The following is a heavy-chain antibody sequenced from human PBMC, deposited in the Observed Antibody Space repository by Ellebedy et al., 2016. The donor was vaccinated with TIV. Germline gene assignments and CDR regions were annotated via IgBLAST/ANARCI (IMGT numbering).Heavy chain of an antibody. D-gene: IGHD2-8*01. J-gene: IGHJ6*03. CDR2: TYYRSKWYN. V-gene: IGHV6-1*01. CDR1: GDSVSGNTAA. Sequence: SQTLSLTXXISGDSVSGNTAAWNWIRQSPSRGLEWLGRTYYRSKWYNDYAVSVKSRIAINPDTFKNQFSLQLNSVTPEDTAVYYCARTVGNGRYTDVWGRGTTVTVSS. CDR3: ARTVGNGRYTDV.